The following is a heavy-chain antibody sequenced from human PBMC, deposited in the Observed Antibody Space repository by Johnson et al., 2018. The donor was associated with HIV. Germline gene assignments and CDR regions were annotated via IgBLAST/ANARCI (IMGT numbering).Heavy chain of an antibody. Sequence: QVQLVESGGGVVQPGGSLRLSCAASAFTFSSYGMHWVRQAPGKGLEWVAFIRYDGSNKYYADSVKGRFTISRDNSKNTLYLQMNSLRAEDTAVYYCAKGLGGAFDIWGQGTMVTVSS. CDR2: IRYDGSNK. CDR3: AKGLGGAFDI. D-gene: IGHD3-16*01. CDR1: AFTFSSYG. J-gene: IGHJ3*02. V-gene: IGHV3-30*02.